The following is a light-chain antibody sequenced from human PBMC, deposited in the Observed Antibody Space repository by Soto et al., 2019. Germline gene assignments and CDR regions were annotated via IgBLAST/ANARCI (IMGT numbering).Light chain of an antibody. V-gene: IGLV1-40*01. CDR3: QSYDSSLSTVV. CDR2: DNT. CDR1: SSNIGAGYD. J-gene: IGLJ2*01. Sequence: QSVLTQPPSVSGAPGQRVTISCTGSSSNIGAGYDVHWYQHLPGTAPKLLIYDNTYRPSGVPDRFSGSKSGTSASLAITGLQAEDEADYYCQSYDSSLSTVVFGGGTKLTVL.